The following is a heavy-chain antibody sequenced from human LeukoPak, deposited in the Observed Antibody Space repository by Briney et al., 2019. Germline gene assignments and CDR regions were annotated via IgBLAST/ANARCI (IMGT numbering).Heavy chain of an antibody. CDR1: GFTFSGSA. CDR3: TRRESQGSSTNWYFDL. J-gene: IGHJ2*01. D-gene: IGHD6-6*01. Sequence: GGSLRLSCAASGFTFSGSAMHWVRQASGKGLEWVGRIRSKPNSYATAYAASVKGRFTISRDDSKNTAYLQMNSLKTEDTAVYYCTRRESQGSSTNWYFDLWGRGTLVTVSS. V-gene: IGHV3-73*01. CDR2: IRSKPNSYAT.